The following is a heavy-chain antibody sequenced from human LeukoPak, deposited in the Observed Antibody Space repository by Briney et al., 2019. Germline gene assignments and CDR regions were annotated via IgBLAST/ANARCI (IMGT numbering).Heavy chain of an antibody. CDR1: GFTFSSYA. V-gene: IGHV3-30*07. J-gene: IGHJ4*02. Sequence: PGGSLRLSCAASGFTFSSYAMHWVRQAPGKGLEWVAVISYDGSNKYYADSVKGRFTISRDNSKNTLYLQMNSLRAEDTAVYYCATQGDIVVVPAASWSDYWGQGTLVTVSS. CDR3: ATQGDIVVVPAASWSDY. D-gene: IGHD2-2*01. CDR2: ISYDGSNK.